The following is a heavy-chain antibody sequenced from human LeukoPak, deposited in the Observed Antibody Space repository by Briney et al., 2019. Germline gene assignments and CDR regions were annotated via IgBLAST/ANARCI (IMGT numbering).Heavy chain of an antibody. D-gene: IGHD6-19*01. CDR3: ARIMRLVRGFDY. Sequence: SETLSLTCTVSGGSISSSSSYWGWIRQPPGKGLEWIGSIYYSGSTYYNPSLKSRVTISVDTSKNQFSLKLSSVTAADTAVYYCARIMRLVRGFDYWGQGTLVTVSS. CDR1: GGSISSSSSY. J-gene: IGHJ4*02. CDR2: IYYSGST. V-gene: IGHV4-39*07.